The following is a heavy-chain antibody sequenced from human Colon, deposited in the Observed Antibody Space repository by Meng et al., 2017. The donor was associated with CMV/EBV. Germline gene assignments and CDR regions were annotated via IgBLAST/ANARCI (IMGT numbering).Heavy chain of an antibody. CDR2: IKSKTDGGTT. CDR1: GFTFSNAW. D-gene: IGHD2-2*02. V-gene: IGHV3-15*01. Sequence: GGSLRLSCAASGFTFSNAWMSWVRQAPGKGLEWVGRIKSKTDGGTTDYAAPVKGRFTISRDDSKNTLYLQMNILKTEDTAVYYCTTRYCSSTSCYTGWFDPWGQGTLVTVSS. CDR3: TTRYCSSTSCYTGWFDP. J-gene: IGHJ5*02.